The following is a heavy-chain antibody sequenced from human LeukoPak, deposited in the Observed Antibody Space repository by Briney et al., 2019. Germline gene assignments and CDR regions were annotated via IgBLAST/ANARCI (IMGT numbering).Heavy chain of an antibody. CDR1: GGSISSYY. Sequence: SETLSLTCTVSGGSISSYYWSWIRQPPGKGLEWIGYIYSSGSTNYNPSLKSRITISVDTSKNQFSLKLSSVTAADTAVYYCARFAYCGGHCWYYFDYWGQGTLVTVSS. V-gene: IGHV4-59*01. J-gene: IGHJ4*02. D-gene: IGHD2-21*02. CDR3: ARFAYCGGHCWYYFDY. CDR2: IYSSGST.